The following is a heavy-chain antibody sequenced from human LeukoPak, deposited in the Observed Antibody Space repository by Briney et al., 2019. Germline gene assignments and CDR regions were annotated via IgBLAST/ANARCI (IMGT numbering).Heavy chain of an antibody. D-gene: IGHD3-22*01. V-gene: IGHV4-61*01. CDR1: GGSVSSGSYY. J-gene: IGHJ1*01. CDR3: ARDSLDSSGYFQH. Sequence: SETLSLTCTVSGGSVSSGSYYWSWIRQPPGKGLEWIGYIYHSGSTNYNPSLKSRVTISVDTSKNQFSLKLSSVTAADTAVYYCARDSLDSSGYFQHWGQGTLVTVSS. CDR2: IYHSGST.